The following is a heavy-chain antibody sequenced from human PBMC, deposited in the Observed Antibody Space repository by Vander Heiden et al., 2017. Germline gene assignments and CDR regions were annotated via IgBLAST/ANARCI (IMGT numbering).Heavy chain of an antibody. J-gene: IGHJ4*02. CDR2: ISWNSGSI. CDR1: GFTFDDYA. V-gene: IGHV3-9*01. CDR3: AKDLAYYYVSGTFDY. Sequence: EVQLVESGGGLVQPGRSLRLSCAASGFTFDDYAMHWVRQGAGKGLEWVAGISWNSGSIGYADSVKGRFTISRDNAKNSLYLQMSSLRAEDTALYYCAKDLAYYYVSGTFDYWGQGTLVTVSS. D-gene: IGHD3-10*01.